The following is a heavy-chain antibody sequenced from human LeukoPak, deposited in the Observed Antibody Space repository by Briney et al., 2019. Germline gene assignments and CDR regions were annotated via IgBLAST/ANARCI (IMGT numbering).Heavy chain of an antibody. J-gene: IGHJ4*02. D-gene: IGHD5-24*01. CDR3: AKASGEMATITGIDY. CDR1: GFTFSSYA. Sequence: GGSLRLSCAASGFTFSSYAMSWVRQAPGKGLDWVSAISGSAGSTYYADSVKGRFTISRGNSKNTLYLQMNSLRAEDTAVYYCAKASGEMATITGIDYWGQGTLVTVSS. CDR2: ISGSAGST. V-gene: IGHV3-23*01.